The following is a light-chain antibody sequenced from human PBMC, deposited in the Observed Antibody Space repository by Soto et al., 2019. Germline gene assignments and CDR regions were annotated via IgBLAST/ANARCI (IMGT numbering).Light chain of an antibody. Sequence: EIVMTQSPATLSVSPGERATLSCRANQSVSTNLAWYPHKPGQAPMLLIYGASTRATGIPARFSGSGSGTEFTLTISSLQSEDFAVYYGEQYNNWPPYTFSQRNKLETK. J-gene: IGKJ2*01. CDR1: QSVSTN. V-gene: IGKV3-15*01. CDR3: EQYNNWPPYT. CDR2: GAS.